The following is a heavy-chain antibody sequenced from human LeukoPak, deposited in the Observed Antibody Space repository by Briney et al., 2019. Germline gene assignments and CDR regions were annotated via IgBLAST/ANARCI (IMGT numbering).Heavy chain of an antibody. D-gene: IGHD7-27*01. J-gene: IGHJ3*02. CDR2: IEQDGSEK. CDR3: AIIGDHSNAFDI. V-gene: IGHV3-7*01. Sequence: GGSLRLSCAGSGFIFSSNWMSWVRQAPGKGLEWVGNIEQDGSEKYYVDSVKGRFTISRDNAKNSVFLQMNSLRAEDSAVYYCAIIGDHSNAFDIWGQGTMVTVSS. CDR1: GFIFSSNW.